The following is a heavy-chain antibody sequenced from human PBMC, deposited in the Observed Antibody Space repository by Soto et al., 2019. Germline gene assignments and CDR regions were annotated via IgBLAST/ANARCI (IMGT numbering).Heavy chain of an antibody. CDR3: ARLGIAVAGGDYFDY. V-gene: IGHV4-39*01. Sequence: ETLSLTCTVSGGSISSSSYYWGWIRQPPGKGLEWIGSIYYSGSTYYNPSLKSRVTISVDTSKNQFSLKLSSVTAADTAVYYCARLGIAVAGGDYFDYWGQGTLVTVSS. D-gene: IGHD6-19*01. J-gene: IGHJ4*02. CDR1: GGSISSSSYY. CDR2: IYYSGST.